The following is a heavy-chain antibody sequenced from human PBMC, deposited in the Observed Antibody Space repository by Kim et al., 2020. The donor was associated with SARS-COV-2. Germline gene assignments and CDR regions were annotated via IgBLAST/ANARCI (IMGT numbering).Heavy chain of an antibody. V-gene: IGHV1-69*13. J-gene: IGHJ6*01. CDR2: IIPIFGTA. D-gene: IGHD3-9*01. CDR1: GGTFSSYA. Sequence: SVKVSCKDSGGTFSSYAISWVRQAPGQGLEWMGGIIPIFGTANYAQKLQGRVTMTADESTSTAYMELSSLSSEDTAVYYCARGNYDILTGYYGYYGMDVWRDGTTVTVSS. CDR3: ARGNYDILTGYYGYYGMDV.